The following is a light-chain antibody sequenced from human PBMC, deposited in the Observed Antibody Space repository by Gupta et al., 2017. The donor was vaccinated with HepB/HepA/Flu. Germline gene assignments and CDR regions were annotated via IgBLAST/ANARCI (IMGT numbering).Light chain of an antibody. CDR2: EVS. V-gene: IGLV2-8*01. CDR3: SSDRGSNNWV. CDR1: SSDVGRWPY. J-gene: IGLJ3*02. Sequence: SALPQPPSASGSPGRSVPIPCTGTSSDVGRWPYVSWSQAHPGKAPRLIIYEVSRRPAGVPGRFSGSTSGNTAYLTVAGLQGDDEAYYYCSSDRGSNNWVFGGGTKLTVL.